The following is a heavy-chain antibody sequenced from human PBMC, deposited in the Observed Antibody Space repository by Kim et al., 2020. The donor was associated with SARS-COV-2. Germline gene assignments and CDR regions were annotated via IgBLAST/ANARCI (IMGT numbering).Heavy chain of an antibody. D-gene: IGHD6-19*01. Sequence: GGSLRLSCAASGFTFSSYAMHWVRQAPGKGLEWVAVISYDGSNKYYADSVKGRFTISRDNSKNTLYLQMNSLRAEDTAVYYCAREGPVAGFDYWGQGTLV. CDR3: AREGPVAGFDY. CDR2: ISYDGSNK. J-gene: IGHJ4*02. CDR1: GFTFSSYA. V-gene: IGHV3-30*04.